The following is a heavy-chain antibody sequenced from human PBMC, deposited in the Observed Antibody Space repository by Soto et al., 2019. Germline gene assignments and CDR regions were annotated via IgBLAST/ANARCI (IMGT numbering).Heavy chain of an antibody. CDR1: GGTFSSYA. Sequence: QVQLVQSGAEVKKPGSSVKVSCKASGGTFSSYAISWVQQAPGQGLEWMGGIIRIFGTANYAQKFQGRVTITADESTSTAYMELSSLRSEDTAVYYCARNGYCVSTSCYSDYYSGMDVWGQGTTVTVSS. CDR3: ARNGYCVSTSCYSDYYSGMDV. CDR2: IIRIFGTA. J-gene: IGHJ6*02. V-gene: IGHV1-69*12. D-gene: IGHD2-2*02.